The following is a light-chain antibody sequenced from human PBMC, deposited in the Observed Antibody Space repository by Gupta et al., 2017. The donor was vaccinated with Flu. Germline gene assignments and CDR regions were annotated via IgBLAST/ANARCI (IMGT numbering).Light chain of an antibody. CDR3: QQYYSYPRT. V-gene: IGKV1-8*01. CDR1: QGISSY. Sequence: PSSFSASTGDRVTITCRASQGISSYLAWYQQKPGKAPKLLIYAASTLQSGVPSRFSGSGSGTDFTLTISCLQSEDFATYYCQQYYSYPRTFGQGTKVEIK. J-gene: IGKJ1*01. CDR2: AAS.